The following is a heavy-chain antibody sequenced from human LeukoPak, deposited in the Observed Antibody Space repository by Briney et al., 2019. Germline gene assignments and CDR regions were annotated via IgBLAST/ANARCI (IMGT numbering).Heavy chain of an antibody. CDR3: AKDRAAAGSLDY. Sequence: GGSLRLSCAASGFTFDDYAMHWVRQAPGKGLEWVSGISWNSGSIGYADSVKGRFTISRDNAKNSLYLQMNSLRAEDAALYYCAKDRAAAGSLDYWGQGTLVTVSS. D-gene: IGHD6-13*01. V-gene: IGHV3-9*01. J-gene: IGHJ4*02. CDR2: ISWNSGSI. CDR1: GFTFDDYA.